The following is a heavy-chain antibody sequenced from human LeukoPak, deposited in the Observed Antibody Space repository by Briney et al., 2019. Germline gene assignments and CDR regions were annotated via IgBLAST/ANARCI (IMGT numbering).Heavy chain of an antibody. J-gene: IGHJ6*02. Sequence: GGSLRLSCAASGFTFSDYYMSWVRQAPGKGLEWVSSISSSSSYIYYADSMKGRFTISRDNAKNSLYLQMNSLRAEDTAVYYCARGSPGSYYYGMDVWGQGTTVTVSS. CDR1: GFTFSDYY. V-gene: IGHV3-21*01. CDR3: ARGSPGSYYYGMDV. D-gene: IGHD2-15*01. CDR2: ISSSSSYI.